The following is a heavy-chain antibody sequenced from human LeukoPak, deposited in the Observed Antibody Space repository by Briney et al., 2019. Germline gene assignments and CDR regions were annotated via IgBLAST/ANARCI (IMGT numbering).Heavy chain of an antibody. J-gene: IGHJ3*02. Sequence: ASVKVSCKASGYTFTGYYMHWVRQAPGQGLEWMGIINPSGGSTSYAQKFQGRVTMTRDMSTSTVYMELSSLRSEDTAVYYCARAHYDILTGYDAFDIWGQGTMVTVSS. V-gene: IGHV1-46*01. CDR1: GYTFTGYY. CDR3: ARAHYDILTGYDAFDI. D-gene: IGHD3-9*01. CDR2: INPSGGST.